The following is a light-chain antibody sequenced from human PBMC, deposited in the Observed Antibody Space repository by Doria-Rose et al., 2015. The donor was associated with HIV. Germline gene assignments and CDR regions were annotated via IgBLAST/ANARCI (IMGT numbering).Light chain of an antibody. J-gene: IGKJ1*01. Sequence: EIVLTQSPGTLSLSPGERATLSCRASQSFSSTYLAWYQQTHDEAPSHHTYDGSTRATDIPDRYSASGSGTDFTLTINRLEPEDFAPYYCHQYGTSWTFGQGTEVEI. CDR3: HQYGTSWT. CDR1: QSFSSTY. CDR2: DGS. V-gene: IGKV3-20*01.